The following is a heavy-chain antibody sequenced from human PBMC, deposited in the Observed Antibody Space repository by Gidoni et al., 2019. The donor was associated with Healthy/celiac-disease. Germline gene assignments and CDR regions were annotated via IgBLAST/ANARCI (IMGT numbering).Heavy chain of an antibody. CDR1: GFPFSSYA. D-gene: IGHD4-17*01. J-gene: IGHJ4*02. CDR2: ISGSGGST. CDR3: AKDLYGELPGDY. Sequence: EVQLLESGGGLVQPGGSLRLSCAAPGFPFSSYAMSWVRQAPGKGLEWVSAISGSGGSTYYADSVKGRFTISRDNSKNTLYLQMNSLRAEDTAVYYCAKDLYGELPGDYWGQGTLVTVSS. V-gene: IGHV3-23*01.